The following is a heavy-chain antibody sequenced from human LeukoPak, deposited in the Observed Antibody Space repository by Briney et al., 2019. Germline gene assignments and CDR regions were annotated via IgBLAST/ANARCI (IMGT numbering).Heavy chain of an antibody. J-gene: IGHJ2*01. CDR2: TSESNDNI. CDR3: ARARYHYDNTGHSYWYFDL. D-gene: IGHD3-9*01. Sequence: GGSLRLSCAASGFTFSNYYMHWLRQVPFRGLEWVSSTSESNDNIKYADSVKARFTISRDNAKTSLYLQMNNLRADDTAVYYCARARYHYDNTGHSYWYFDLWGRGTLVTVSS. V-gene: IGHV3-21*01. CDR1: GFTFSNYY.